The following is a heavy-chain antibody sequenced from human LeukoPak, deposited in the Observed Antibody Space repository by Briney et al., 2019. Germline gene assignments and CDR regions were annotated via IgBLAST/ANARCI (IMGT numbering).Heavy chain of an antibody. J-gene: IGHJ4*02. Sequence: SETLSLTCTVSGGSISSYYWSWIRQPAGKGLELIGRIYTSGSTDYNPSLKSRVTMSVDKSKNHLSLKLSSVTAADTAVYYCARADFWSGYRFDYWGQGTVVTVSS. CDR3: ARADFWSGYRFDY. V-gene: IGHV4-4*07. CDR2: IYTSGST. D-gene: IGHD3-3*01. CDR1: GGSISSYY.